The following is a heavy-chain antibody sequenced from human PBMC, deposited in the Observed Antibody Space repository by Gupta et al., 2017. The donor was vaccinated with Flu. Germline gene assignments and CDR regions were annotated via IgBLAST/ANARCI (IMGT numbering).Heavy chain of an antibody. CDR3: ARGREGYNMGGYFDY. D-gene: IGHD3-16*01. V-gene: IGHV3-21*03. CDR2: ISSKT. CDR1: GFSSSSYN. J-gene: IGHJ4*02. Sequence: EVQLAESGGGLVKPGGSLRLSCAASGFSSSSYNITWVRQAPGRGLEWVSFISSKTSYADSVKGRFTISRDNAKNSVYLQMNSLGAEDTAIYFCARGREGYNMGGYFDYWGQGAQVTVSS.